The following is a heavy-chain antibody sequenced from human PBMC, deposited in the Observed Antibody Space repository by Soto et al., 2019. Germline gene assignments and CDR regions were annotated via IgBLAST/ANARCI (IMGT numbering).Heavy chain of an antibody. J-gene: IGHJ6*02. CDR3: AKGYDFWSGYYVYGMDV. V-gene: IGHV3-30*18. D-gene: IGHD3-3*01. Sequence: PGGSLRLSCAASGFTFSSYGMHWVRQAPGKGLEWVAVISYDGSKKYYADSVKGRFTISRDNSKNTLYLQMNSLRTEDTAVYYCAKGYDFWSGYYVYGMDVWGQGTTVTVSS. CDR2: ISYDGSKK. CDR1: GFTFSSYG.